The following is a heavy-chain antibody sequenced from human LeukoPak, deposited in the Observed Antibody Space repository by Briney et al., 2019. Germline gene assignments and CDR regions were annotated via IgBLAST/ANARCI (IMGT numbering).Heavy chain of an antibody. Sequence: PSETLSLTCTVSGYSISSGYYWGWIRQPPGKGLEWIGSIYHSGSTFYNPSLKSRVTISVDTSKNQFPLRLTSVTAADTAVYCCARLSGIYCDRGSCFNYFDSWGQGALVTVSS. CDR3: ARLSGIYCDRGSCFNYFDS. CDR2: IYHSGST. D-gene: IGHD2-15*01. J-gene: IGHJ5*01. CDR1: GYSISSGYY. V-gene: IGHV4-38-2*02.